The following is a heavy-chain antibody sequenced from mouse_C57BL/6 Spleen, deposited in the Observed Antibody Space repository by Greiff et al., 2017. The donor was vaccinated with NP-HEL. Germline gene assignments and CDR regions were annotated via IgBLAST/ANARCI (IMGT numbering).Heavy chain of an antibody. Sequence: QVQLQQSGPELVKPGASVKISCKASGYSFTSYYIHWVKQRPGQGLEWIGWIYPGSGNTKYNEKFKGKATLTADTSSSTAYMQLSSLTSEDSAVYYCARGGSTMVTTKGAWFAYWGQGTLVTVSA. CDR3: ARGGSTMVTTKGAWFAY. J-gene: IGHJ3*01. D-gene: IGHD2-2*01. CDR2: IYPGSGNT. V-gene: IGHV1-66*01. CDR1: GYSFTSYY.